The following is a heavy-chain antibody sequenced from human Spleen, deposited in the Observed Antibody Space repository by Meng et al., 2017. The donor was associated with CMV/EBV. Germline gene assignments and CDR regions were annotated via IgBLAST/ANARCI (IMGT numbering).Heavy chain of an antibody. CDR3: ASLGGSGRGWYFDL. D-gene: IGHD3-16*01. J-gene: IGHJ2*01. CDR1: GYTFTGYY. V-gene: IGHV1-2*02. Sequence: VQLVRAGAEVKKPGASVKVPCKASGYTFTGYYMHWVRQAPGQGLEWMGWINPNSGGTNYAQKLQGRVTMTTDTSTSTAYMELRSLRSDDTAVYYCASLGGSGRGWYFDLWGRGTLVTVSS. CDR2: INPNSGGT.